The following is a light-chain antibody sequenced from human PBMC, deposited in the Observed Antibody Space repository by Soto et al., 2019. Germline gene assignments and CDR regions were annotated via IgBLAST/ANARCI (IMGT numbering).Light chain of an antibody. J-gene: IGLJ2*01. CDR3: SSFAGENNVEV. CDR1: SSDVGGYNY. Sequence: QSVLTQPPSASGSPGQSVAISCTGTSSDVGGYNYVSWYQQTPGKAPKLIIYEVTKRPSGVPDRFSGSKSGNTASLTVSGLQTEDEADYYCSSFAGENNVEVFGGGTKLTVL. V-gene: IGLV2-8*01. CDR2: EVT.